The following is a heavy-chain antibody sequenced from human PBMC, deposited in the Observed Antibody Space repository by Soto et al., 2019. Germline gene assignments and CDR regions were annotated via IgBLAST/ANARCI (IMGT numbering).Heavy chain of an antibody. J-gene: IGHJ5*02. D-gene: IGHD5-12*01. CDR3: ARVSDDSGYDSHWFDP. CDR1: GYTFASYA. V-gene: IGHV1-3*01. CDR2: INAGNGNT. Sequence: ASVKVSCKASGYTFASYAMHWVRQAPGQRLERMGWINAGNGNTKYSQKFQGRVTITRDTSASTAYMELSSLRSEDTAVYYCARVSDDSGYDSHWFDPWGQGTLVTVSS.